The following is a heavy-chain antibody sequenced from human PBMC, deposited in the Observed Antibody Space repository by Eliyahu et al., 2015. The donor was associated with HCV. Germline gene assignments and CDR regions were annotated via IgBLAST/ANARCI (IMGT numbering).Heavy chain of an antibody. CDR1: GGAFNXSY. D-gene: IGHD2-21*02. V-gene: IGHV4-34*01. CDR3: AIRGDGVVETTRQEFDP. CDR2: IHXSGST. Sequence: QVQLQQWGAGLLKPSETLSLTCAVYGGAFNXSYWSWIRQPXGKGLEWXGEIHXSGSTNYXPSLKSRVTISVDTSKNQFSLYLSSVTAADTAVYFCAIRGDGVVETTRQEFDPWGQGTQVTVSS. J-gene: IGHJ5*02.